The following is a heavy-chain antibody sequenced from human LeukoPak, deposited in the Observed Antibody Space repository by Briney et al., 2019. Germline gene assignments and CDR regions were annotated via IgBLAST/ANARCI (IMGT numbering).Heavy chain of an antibody. V-gene: IGHV4-39*01. CDR3: ARSGTHSLDY. J-gene: IGHJ4*02. D-gene: IGHD1-26*01. CDR2: IYYSGST. Sequence: SETLSLTCTVSGGSTSRSSYYWGWIRQPPGKGLEWIGSIYYSGSTYYNPSLKSRITISVDTSKNQFSLKLSSVTAADTAVYYCARSGTHSLDYWGQGTLVTVSS. CDR1: GGSTSRSSYY.